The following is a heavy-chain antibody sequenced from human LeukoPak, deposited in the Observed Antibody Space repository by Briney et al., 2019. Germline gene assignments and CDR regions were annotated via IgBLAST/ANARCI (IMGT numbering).Heavy chain of an antibody. D-gene: IGHD6-13*01. CDR2: INPSGGST. CDR1: GYTFTSYY. V-gene: IGHV1-46*01. J-gene: IGHJ4*02. Sequence: ASVKVSCKASGYTFTSYYMHWVRQAPGQGLEWMGIINPSGGSTSYAQKFQGRVTMTRDTSTSTVYMELSSLRSEDTAVYYCARVGGEKAAAGLAPGFDYWGQGTLVTVSS. CDR3: ARVGGEKAAAGLAPGFDY.